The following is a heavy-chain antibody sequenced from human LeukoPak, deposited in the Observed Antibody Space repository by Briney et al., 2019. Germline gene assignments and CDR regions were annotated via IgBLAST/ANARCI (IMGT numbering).Heavy chain of an antibody. CDR3: ASPIYYYNSSGYYPFNY. V-gene: IGHV1-69*05. CDR2: IIPIFGTA. D-gene: IGHD3-22*01. Sequence: SVKVSCKASGGTSSSYAISWVRQAPGQGLEWMGGIIPIFGTANYAQKFQGRVTMTRDTSISTAYMELSSLRSEDTAVYYCASPIYYYNSSGYYPFNYWGQGTLVTVSS. CDR1: GGTSSSYA. J-gene: IGHJ4*02.